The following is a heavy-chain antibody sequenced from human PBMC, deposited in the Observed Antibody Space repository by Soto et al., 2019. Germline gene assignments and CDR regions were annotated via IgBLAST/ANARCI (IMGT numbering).Heavy chain of an antibody. CDR3: VNLYSSSWYSDS. V-gene: IGHV4-61*01. D-gene: IGHD6-13*01. J-gene: IGHJ5*01. Sequence: SETLSLNCTVSGGSVSSGSYYWTWIRQPPGRELEYIGYVYYSGSTIYNPSLNSRVTISVDTSKNQFSLKLSSVTAADTAIYYCVNLYSSSWYSDSWGQGTLVTVSS. CDR2: VYYSGST. CDR1: GGSVSSGSYY.